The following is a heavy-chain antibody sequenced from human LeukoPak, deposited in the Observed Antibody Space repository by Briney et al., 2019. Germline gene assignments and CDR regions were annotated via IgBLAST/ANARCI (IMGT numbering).Heavy chain of an antibody. CDR3: AKGKDAYNYDSSGYYFGEY. CDR1: GFTFSNYA. CDR2: MSGSGAST. V-gene: IGHV3-23*01. J-gene: IGHJ4*02. D-gene: IGHD3-22*01. Sequence: GGSLRLSCAASGFTFSNYAMSWVRQAPGKGLEWVSAMSGSGASTFYADSVKGRFTISRDNSKNTLYLQMNSLRAEDTALYYCAKGKDAYNYDSSGYYFGEYWGQGTLVTVST.